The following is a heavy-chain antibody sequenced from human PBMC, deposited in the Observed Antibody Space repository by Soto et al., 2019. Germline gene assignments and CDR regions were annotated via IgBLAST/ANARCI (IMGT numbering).Heavy chain of an antibody. CDR2: ISYDGSNK. Sequence: QVQLVESGGGVVQPGRSLRLSCAASGFTFSSYAMHWVRQAPGKGLEWVAVISYDGSNKYYADSVKGRFTISRDNSKNPLYLQMNSLRAEDTAVYYCARDQIEQWLVPYYYYGMDVWGQGTTVTVSS. D-gene: IGHD6-19*01. V-gene: IGHV3-30-3*01. CDR1: GFTFSSYA. J-gene: IGHJ6*02. CDR3: ARDQIEQWLVPYYYYGMDV.